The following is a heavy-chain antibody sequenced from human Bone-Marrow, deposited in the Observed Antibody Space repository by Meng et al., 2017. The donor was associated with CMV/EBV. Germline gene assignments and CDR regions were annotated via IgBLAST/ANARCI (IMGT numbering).Heavy chain of an antibody. J-gene: IGHJ6*02. CDR2: ISTSGSTI. D-gene: IGHD3-10*01. Sequence: GESLKISCAVSGFTFSNYEMNWVRQAPGKGLEWISYISTSGSTIYYADSVTGRFTISRDNAKNSLYLQMNSLSAEDTAVYYCARTGYYYGMDVWGQGNTVTVSS. CDR3: ARTGYYYGMDV. CDR1: GFTFSNYE. V-gene: IGHV3-48*03.